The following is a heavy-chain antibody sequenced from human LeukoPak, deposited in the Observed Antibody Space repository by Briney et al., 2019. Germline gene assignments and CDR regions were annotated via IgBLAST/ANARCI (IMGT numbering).Heavy chain of an antibody. CDR1: GFTFSSYA. CDR3: ARVQGYYDYVWGSYRPDY. D-gene: IGHD3-16*02. Sequence: GRSLRLSCAASGFTFSSYAMHWVRQAPGKGLEWVAVISYDGSNKYYADSVKGRFTISRDNAKNSLYLQMNSLRAEDTALYHCARVQGYYDYVWGSYRPDYWGQGTLVTVSS. J-gene: IGHJ4*02. V-gene: IGHV3-30-3*01. CDR2: ISYDGSNK.